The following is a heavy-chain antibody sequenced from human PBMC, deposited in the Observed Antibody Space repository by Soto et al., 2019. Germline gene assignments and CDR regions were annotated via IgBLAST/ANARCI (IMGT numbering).Heavy chain of an antibody. J-gene: IGHJ4*02. D-gene: IGHD1-26*01. V-gene: IGHV3-15*01. CDR3: NTWIVTTDY. Sequence: GGSLRLSCAVSGFTFSSYAMSWVRQAPGKGLEWVGRIKSRSDGGTTDYAAPVKGRFTISRDDSRNMLYLQMNNLKTEDSAVYYCNTWIVTTDYWGQGTRVTVSS. CDR1: GFTFSSYA. CDR2: IKSRSDGGTT.